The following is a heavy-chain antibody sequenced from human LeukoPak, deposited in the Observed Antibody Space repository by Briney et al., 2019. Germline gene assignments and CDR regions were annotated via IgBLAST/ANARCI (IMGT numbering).Heavy chain of an antibody. Sequence: SETLSLTCTVSGGSISSHYWSWIRQPPGKGLEWIGYIYYSGSTNYNPSLKSRVTISVDTSKNQFSLKLSSVTAADTAVSYCARGYDSSGYLDNGSFDYWGQGTLVTVSS. D-gene: IGHD3-22*01. J-gene: IGHJ4*02. CDR1: GGSISSHY. V-gene: IGHV4-59*11. CDR2: IYYSGST. CDR3: ARGYDSSGYLDNGSFDY.